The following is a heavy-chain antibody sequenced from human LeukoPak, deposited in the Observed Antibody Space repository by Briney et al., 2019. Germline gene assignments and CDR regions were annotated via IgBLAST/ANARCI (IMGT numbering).Heavy chain of an antibody. D-gene: IGHD3-10*01. V-gene: IGHV3-30-3*01. J-gene: IGHJ3*02. CDR2: ISYDGSNK. Sequence: GRSLRLSCAASGFTFSSYAMHWVRQAPGKGLEGVAVISYDGSNKYYADSVKGRFTISRDNSKNTLYLQMNSLRAEDTAVYYCAREGPERELLWFGEAARGAFDIWGQGTMVTVSS. CDR1: GFTFSSYA. CDR3: AREGPERELLWFGEAARGAFDI.